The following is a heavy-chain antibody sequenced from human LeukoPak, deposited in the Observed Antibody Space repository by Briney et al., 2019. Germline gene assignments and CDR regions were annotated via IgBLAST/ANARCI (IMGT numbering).Heavy chain of an antibody. CDR3: TRRYLNGMDV. CDR2: INPSGGGT. D-gene: IGHD1-1*01. Sequence: GASVKVSCKASGYIFTSFYMHWVRQAPGQGLEWMGIINPSGGGTTCAQKFQGRVTMTRDTSMSTVYMELSSLRSEDTAVYYCTRRYLNGMDVWGQGTTVTVSS. V-gene: IGHV1-46*01. CDR1: GYIFTSFY. J-gene: IGHJ6*02.